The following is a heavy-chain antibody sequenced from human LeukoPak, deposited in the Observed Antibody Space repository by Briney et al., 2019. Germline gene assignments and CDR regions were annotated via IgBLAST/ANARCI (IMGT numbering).Heavy chain of an antibody. Sequence: ASVKVSCKASGYTFTVYYVNWVRQAPGQGLEWMGWINPNSGGTNYAQKFQGRVTVTRDTSVSTAYMELSRLSSDDTAVYYCARARAPYSAYDLPDYWGQGTLVTVSS. CDR1: GYTFTVYY. V-gene: IGHV1-2*02. CDR3: ARARAPYSAYDLPDY. CDR2: INPNSGGT. J-gene: IGHJ4*02. D-gene: IGHD5-12*01.